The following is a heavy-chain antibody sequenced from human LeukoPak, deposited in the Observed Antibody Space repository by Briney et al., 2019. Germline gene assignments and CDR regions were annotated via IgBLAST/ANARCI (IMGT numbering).Heavy chain of an antibody. Sequence: GGSLRLSCAACGFSFSSYGMHWVRQAPGKGLEWVTFIRYDGSDKFYADSVKGRFTTSRDNSRSTLYLQMNSLRPEDTAVYYCARRPYSSSWYYFDYWGQGTLVTVSS. V-gene: IGHV3-30*02. D-gene: IGHD6-13*01. CDR1: GFSFSSYG. CDR3: ARRPYSSSWYYFDY. CDR2: IRYDGSDK. J-gene: IGHJ4*02.